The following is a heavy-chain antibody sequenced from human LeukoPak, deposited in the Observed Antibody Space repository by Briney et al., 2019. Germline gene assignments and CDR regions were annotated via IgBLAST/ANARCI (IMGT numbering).Heavy chain of an antibody. V-gene: IGHV3-23*01. CDR3: AKGGVIVATILGD. D-gene: IGHD5-12*01. CDR1: GFTFSNYA. J-gene: IGHJ4*02. CDR2: ISGSGGST. Sequence: GGSLRLSCAASGFTFSNYAMSWVRQAPGKGLEWASAISGSGGSTYYADSVKGRFTISRDNSKNTLYLQMNSLRAEDTAVYYCAKGGVIVATILGDWGQGTLVTVSS.